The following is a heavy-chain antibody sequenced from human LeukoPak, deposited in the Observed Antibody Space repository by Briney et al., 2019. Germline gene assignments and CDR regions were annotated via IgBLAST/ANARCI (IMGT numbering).Heavy chain of an antibody. V-gene: IGHV3-66*02. Sequence: GGSLRLSRAASGFTVSSNYISSVRQDAGRGLEWVSVIYSGGSTYYADSVKGRFTISRDNSKNTLYLQMNSLRAEDTAVYYCARSSSIAARYFDYWGQGTLVTVSS. D-gene: IGHD6-6*01. CDR3: ARSSSIAARYFDY. CDR1: GFTVSSNY. CDR2: IYSGGST. J-gene: IGHJ4*02.